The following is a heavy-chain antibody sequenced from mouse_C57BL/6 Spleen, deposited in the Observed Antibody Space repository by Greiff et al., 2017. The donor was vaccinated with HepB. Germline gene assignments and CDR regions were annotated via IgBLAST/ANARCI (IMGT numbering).Heavy chain of an antibody. CDR2: ISSGSSTI. Sequence: EVKLMESGGGLVKPGGSLKLSCAASGFTFSDYGMRWVRQAPEKGLEWVAYISSGSSTIYYADTVKGRFTISRDNAKNTLFLQMTSLRSEDTAMYYCARQWLLLYWYFDVWGTGTTVTVSS. D-gene: IGHD2-3*01. V-gene: IGHV5-17*01. CDR1: GFTFSDYG. J-gene: IGHJ1*03. CDR3: ARQWLLLYWYFDV.